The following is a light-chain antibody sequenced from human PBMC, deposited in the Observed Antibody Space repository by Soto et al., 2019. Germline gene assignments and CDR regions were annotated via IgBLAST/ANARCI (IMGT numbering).Light chain of an antibody. J-gene: IGKJ1*01. V-gene: IGKV1-5*03. CDR3: LQDYSYPRT. CDR2: KAS. Sequence: DIQMTQSPSTLSGSVGDRVTITCRASQTISSWLAWYQQKPGKAPKLLIYKASTLKSGVPSRFSGSGSGTEFTLTISDLQPEDCATYYCLQDYSYPRTFGQGTKVEI. CDR1: QTISSW.